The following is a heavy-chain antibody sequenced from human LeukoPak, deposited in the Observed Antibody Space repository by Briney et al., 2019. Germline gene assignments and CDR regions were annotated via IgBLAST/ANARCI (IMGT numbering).Heavy chain of an antibody. Sequence: PGGSLRLSCATSGFSFSGHSMNWVRQAPGKGLEWVSSISTAGHFIYYADSVKGRFTISRDDVKNLLYLQMDSLTADDTAIYYCARVYGGYMVDYFYYVDVWGRGTTVTVSS. V-gene: IGHV3-21*01. CDR2: ISTAGHFI. J-gene: IGHJ6*03. CDR1: GFSFSGHS. D-gene: IGHD3-3*01. CDR3: ARVYGGYMVDYFYYVDV.